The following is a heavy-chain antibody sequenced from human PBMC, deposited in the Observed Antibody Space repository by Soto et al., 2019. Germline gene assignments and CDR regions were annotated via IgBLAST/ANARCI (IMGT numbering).Heavy chain of an antibody. V-gene: IGHV4-59*02. CDR3: ARDLEDGYNLGWFDP. Sequence: TLSLTCTVSGGSVSPDYWDWIRQPPGKGLEWIGYIYYSGNSNYNPSLKSRVTISVDTSKNQFSLKLSSVTAADTAMYYCARDLEDGYNLGWFDPWGQGTLVTVSS. CDR2: IYYSGNS. CDR1: GGSVSPDY. J-gene: IGHJ5*02. D-gene: IGHD5-12*01.